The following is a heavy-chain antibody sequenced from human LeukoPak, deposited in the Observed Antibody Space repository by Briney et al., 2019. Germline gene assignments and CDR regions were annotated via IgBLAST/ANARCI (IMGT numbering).Heavy chain of an antibody. CDR2: ISGSGTTT. J-gene: IGHJ4*02. CDR1: EFTFSSYA. Sequence: GGSLRLSCVASEFTFSSYAMSWVRQAPGKGLEWVTAISGSGTTTYYADSVKGRFTISRDNSKNTLYLQMNSLRAEGTALYYCPKGVRAHGFDHWRQGTLVSVSS. CDR3: PKGVRAHGFDH. V-gene: IGHV3-23*01.